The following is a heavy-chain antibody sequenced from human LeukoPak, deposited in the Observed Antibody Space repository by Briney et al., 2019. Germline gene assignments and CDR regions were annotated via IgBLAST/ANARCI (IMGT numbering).Heavy chain of an antibody. CDR3: ARGEGITMVRGVII. CDR2: ISYDGSNK. Sequence: GGSLRLSCAASGFTFGSYAMHWVRQAPGKGLEWVAVISYDGSNKYYADSVKGRFTISRDNSKNTLYLQMNSLRAEDTAVYYCARGEGITMVRGVIIWGQGTLVTVSS. CDR1: GFTFGSYA. D-gene: IGHD3-10*01. J-gene: IGHJ4*02. V-gene: IGHV3-30*04.